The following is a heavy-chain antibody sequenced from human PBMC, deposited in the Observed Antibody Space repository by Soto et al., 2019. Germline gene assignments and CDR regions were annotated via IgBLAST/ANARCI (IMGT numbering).Heavy chain of an antibody. CDR2: IYHSGST. CDR1: GGSISSSNW. Sequence: SETLSLTCAVSGGSISSSNWWSWVRQPPGKGLEWIGEIYHSGSTNYNPSLKSRVTISVDKSKNQFSLKLSSVTAADTAVYYCASESEALVGATDYHGSAFDIWGQGTMVTVSS. V-gene: IGHV4-4*02. D-gene: IGHD1-26*01. J-gene: IGHJ3*02. CDR3: ASESEALVGATDYHGSAFDI.